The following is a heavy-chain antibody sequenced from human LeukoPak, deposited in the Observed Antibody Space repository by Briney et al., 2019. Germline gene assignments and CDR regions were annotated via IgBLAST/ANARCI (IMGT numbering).Heavy chain of an antibody. Sequence: SETLSLTCAVYGGSFSGYYWSWIRQPPGKGLEWIGEINHSGSTNYNPSLKSRVTISVDTSKNQFSLKLSSVTAADTAVYYCARGRYYYGSGSFDYWGQGTLVTVSS. CDR1: GGSFSGYY. D-gene: IGHD3-10*01. CDR2: INHSGST. J-gene: IGHJ4*02. V-gene: IGHV4-34*01. CDR3: ARGRYYYGSGSFDY.